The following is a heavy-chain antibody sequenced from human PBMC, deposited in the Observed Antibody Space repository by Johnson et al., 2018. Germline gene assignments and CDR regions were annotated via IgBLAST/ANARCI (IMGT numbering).Heavy chain of an antibody. Sequence: VQLVQSGGGLVQXGGSLRLXCAASGFIFTSYSMNWVRQAPGKGLEWVSYLPSGAGSKLYADSVGGRFTISRDNAKSSLYLQMNSLRDEDTAVYYCARDRNYAFDIWGQGTMVTVSS. J-gene: IGHJ3*02. CDR1: GFIFTSYS. CDR3: ARDRNYAFDI. CDR2: LPSGAGSK. D-gene: IGHD1-14*01. V-gene: IGHV3-48*02.